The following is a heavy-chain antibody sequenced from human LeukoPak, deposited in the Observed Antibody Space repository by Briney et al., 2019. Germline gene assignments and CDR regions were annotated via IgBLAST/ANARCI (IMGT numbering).Heavy chain of an antibody. V-gene: IGHV4-59*01. D-gene: IGHD6-13*01. Sequence: PSETLSLTCTVSGGSISGYHWNWIRQPPGKGLEWLGYIFYSGTTKYNPSLESRVTIFLDTSKNQFSLTLITVTAADTALYYCARFSISWSYFDYWGQGILVTVSS. CDR1: GGSISGYH. CDR2: IFYSGTT. J-gene: IGHJ4*02. CDR3: ARFSISWSYFDY.